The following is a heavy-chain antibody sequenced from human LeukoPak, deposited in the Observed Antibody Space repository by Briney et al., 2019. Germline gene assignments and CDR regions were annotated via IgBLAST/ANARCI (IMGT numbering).Heavy chain of an antibody. V-gene: IGHV1-69*13. J-gene: IGHJ4*02. CDR1: VGTFSIYA. CDR3: ARRYSGYDARWEYYFDY. CDR2: ISPIFGRA. Sequence: SVNLSLTASVGTFSIYAIIWGRQPPGPGLGLMWGISPIFGRANYAQKFQGRVTITADESTSTGYMELSSLRSEDTAVYYCARRYSGYDARWEYYFDYWGQGTLVTVSS. D-gene: IGHD5-12*01.